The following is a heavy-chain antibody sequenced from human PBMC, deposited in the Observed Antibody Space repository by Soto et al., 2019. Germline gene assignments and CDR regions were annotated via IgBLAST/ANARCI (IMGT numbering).Heavy chain of an antibody. Sequence: ASVKVSCKASGYTFNRYDMNWVRPDTGQGLEWMGWMNPNSGNTGYAQKFQGRVTMTRNTSISTAYMELSSLRSEDTAVYYCARGNVGTGYYYYYYTDVWGKGTTVTVSS. D-gene: IGHD2-21*02. CDR2: MNPNSGNT. CDR1: GYTFNRYD. J-gene: IGHJ6*03. V-gene: IGHV1-8*01. CDR3: ARGNVGTGYYYYYYTDV.